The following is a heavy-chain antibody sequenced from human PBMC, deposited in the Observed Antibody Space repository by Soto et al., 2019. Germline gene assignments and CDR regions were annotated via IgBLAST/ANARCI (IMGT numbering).Heavy chain of an antibody. D-gene: IGHD3-22*01. CDR1: VVSFIADY. Sequence: PSETLSLTCSFYVVSFIADYWSLILQPPGNWLEWILEINHSGVTSYNPSLKSRVTMSVDTSKSQFSLKLTSVTAADRALYYCARGSVDKVDSSGFYEYWGKGTPVTXYS. V-gene: IGHV4-34*01. CDR2: INHSGVT. J-gene: IGHJ4*02. CDR3: ARGSVDKVDSSGFYEY.